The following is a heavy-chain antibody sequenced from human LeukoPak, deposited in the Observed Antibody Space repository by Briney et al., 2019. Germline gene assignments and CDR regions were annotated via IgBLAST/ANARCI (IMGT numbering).Heavy chain of an antibody. CDR3: ATAQHCSGGTCYAWTDAFHV. Sequence: ASVKVSCTASGHIFTVDSIHWVRQAPGQGLEWLGWVHLNGGGTYRAQKFQGRVTMTKGSSISTAPMELSGLTSDDTAVYYCATAQHCSGGTCYAWTDAFHVWGQGTMVIVSS. D-gene: IGHD2-15*01. CDR1: GHIFTVDS. J-gene: IGHJ3*01. V-gene: IGHV1-2*02. CDR2: VHLNGGGT.